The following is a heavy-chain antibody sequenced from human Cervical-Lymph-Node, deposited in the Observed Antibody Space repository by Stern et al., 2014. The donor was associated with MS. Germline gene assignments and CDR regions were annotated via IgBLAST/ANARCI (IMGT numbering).Heavy chain of an antibody. Sequence: EDQLVESGGNLGQPGGSLRLSCAASGFNLRDYSMSWVRQAPGKGLEWVSFVSNSGTAIYYADSVKGRFTISRDMARNSVYLQMNSLRDEDTAVYYCVRTWRENTFDSWGQGILVTVSS. CDR3: VRTWRENTFDS. CDR2: VSNSGTAI. CDR1: GFNLRDYS. J-gene: IGHJ4*02. D-gene: IGHD5-24*01. V-gene: IGHV3-48*02.